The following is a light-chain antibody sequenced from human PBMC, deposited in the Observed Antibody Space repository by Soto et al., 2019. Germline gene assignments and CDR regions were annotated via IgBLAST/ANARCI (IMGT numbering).Light chain of an antibody. Sequence: QSVLTQPPSASGTPGQRVTISCSGSSSNIGTHAVHCYQQFPRSNPQILIHRDEQRPPGVPDPISGSKSGTSASLAISGIQADDEADFYCADWDDRLDGPPEVFGGGTKLTVL. CDR1: SSNIGTHA. CDR2: RDE. J-gene: IGLJ2*01. V-gene: IGLV1-44*01. CDR3: ADWDDRLDGPPEV.